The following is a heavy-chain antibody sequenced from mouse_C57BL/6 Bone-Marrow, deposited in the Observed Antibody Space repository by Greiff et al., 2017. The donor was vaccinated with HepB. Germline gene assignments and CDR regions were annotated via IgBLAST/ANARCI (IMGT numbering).Heavy chain of an antibody. J-gene: IGHJ4*01. CDR3: ARYSNYDGAMDY. Sequence: EVQLQQSGPELVKPGASVKISCKASGYTFTDYYMNWVKQSHGKSLEWIGDINPNNGGTSYNQKFKGKATLTVDKSSSTAYMELRSLTSEDSAVYYCARYSNYDGAMDYWGQGTSVTVSS. V-gene: IGHV1-26*01. D-gene: IGHD2-5*01. CDR2: INPNNGGT. CDR1: GYTFTDYY.